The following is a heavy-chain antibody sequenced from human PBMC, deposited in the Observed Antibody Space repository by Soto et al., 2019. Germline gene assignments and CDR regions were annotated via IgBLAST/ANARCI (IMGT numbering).Heavy chain of an antibody. V-gene: IGHV1-58*01. D-gene: IGHD6-13*01. CDR1: GFTFTSSA. Sequence: ASVKVSCKASGFTFTSSAVQWVRQARGQRLEWIGWIVVGSGNTNYAQKFQERVTITRDMSTSTAYMELSSLRSEDTAVYYCAAGRSSWEYYYYYYGMDVWGQGTTVTVSS. CDR2: IVVGSGNT. CDR3: AAGRSSWEYYYYYYGMDV. J-gene: IGHJ6*02.